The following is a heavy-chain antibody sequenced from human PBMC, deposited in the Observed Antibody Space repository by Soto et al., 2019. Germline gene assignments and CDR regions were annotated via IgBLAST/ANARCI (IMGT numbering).Heavy chain of an antibody. CDR2: ISYGGTT. CDR3: SRGILV. V-gene: IGHV4-31*03. CDR1: GGSMNSGGYC. D-gene: IGHD2-15*01. J-gene: IGHJ4*02. Sequence: SETLSLTCTVSGGSMNSGGYCWSWIRQHPGEGLEWIGCISYGGTTSYNPSLKSRVIISVDTSKNQFSLKLTSVTAADTAVYYCSRGILVWGQGTLVTVSS.